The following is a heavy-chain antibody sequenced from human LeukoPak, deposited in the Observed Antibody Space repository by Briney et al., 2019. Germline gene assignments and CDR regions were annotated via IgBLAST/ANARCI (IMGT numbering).Heavy chain of an antibody. CDR1: GGSISSYY. CDR3: VGTAARNYYYGMDV. J-gene: IGHJ6*02. CDR2: IYTSGST. D-gene: IGHD2-2*01. V-gene: IGHV4-4*07. Sequence: SETLSLTCTVSGGSISSYYWSWSRQPAGKGLEWIGRIYTSGSTNYNPSLKSRVTMSVDTSKNQFSLKLSSVTAADTAVYYCVGTAARNYYYGMDVWGQGTTVTVSS.